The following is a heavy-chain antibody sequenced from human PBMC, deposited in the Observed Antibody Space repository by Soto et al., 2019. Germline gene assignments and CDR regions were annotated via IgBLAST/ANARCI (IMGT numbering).Heavy chain of an antibody. V-gene: IGHV3-21*01. D-gene: IGHD3-10*01. Sequence: EVQLVESGGGLVKPGGSLRLSCAASGFTFSSYSMNWVRQAPGKGLEWVSSISSSSSYIYYADSVKGRFTISRDNAKNSLYLQIISLRPEATAVYYCAREGVQHGSGPYYYYGMDVWGQGTTVTVSS. CDR1: GFTFSSYS. CDR3: AREGVQHGSGPYYYYGMDV. J-gene: IGHJ6*02. CDR2: ISSSSSYI.